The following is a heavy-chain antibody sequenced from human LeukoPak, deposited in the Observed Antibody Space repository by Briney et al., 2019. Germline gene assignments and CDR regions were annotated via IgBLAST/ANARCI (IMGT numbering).Heavy chain of an antibody. V-gene: IGHV4-31*03. Sequence: SETLSLTCTVSGGSISSGGYYWSWIRQHPGKGLEWIGYIYYSGSTYCNPSLKSRVTISVDTSKNQFSLKLSSVTAADTAVYYCARQTYYYDSSGPHWFDPWGRGTLVTVSS. CDR3: ARQTYYYDSSGPHWFDP. J-gene: IGHJ5*02. CDR2: IYYSGST. D-gene: IGHD3-22*01. CDR1: GGSISSGGYY.